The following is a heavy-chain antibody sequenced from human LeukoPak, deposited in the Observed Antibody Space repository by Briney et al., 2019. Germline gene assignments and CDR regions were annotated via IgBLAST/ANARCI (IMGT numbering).Heavy chain of an antibody. V-gene: IGHV1-69*04. CDR1: GGTFSSYA. CDR2: IIPIFGIA. D-gene: IGHD3-3*02. J-gene: IGHJ4*02. CDR3: AKDLRNFGMVISGLGY. Sequence: ASVKVSCKASGGTFSSYAISWVRQAPGQGLEWMGRIIPIFGIANYAQKFQGRVTITADKSTSTAYMELSSLRSEETAVYYCAKDLRNFGMVISGLGYLGQGTLVTGSS.